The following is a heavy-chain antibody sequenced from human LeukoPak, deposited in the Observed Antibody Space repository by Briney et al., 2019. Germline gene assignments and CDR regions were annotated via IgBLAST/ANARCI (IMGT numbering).Heavy chain of an antibody. CDR1: GGSFSGYY. CDR3: ARVFSPGRPVYYYYYGMDV. Sequence: SETLSLTCAVYGGSFSGYYWSWIRQPPGKGLEWIGEINHSGSTHYNPSLKSRVTISVDTSKNQFSLKLSSVTAADTAVYYCARVFSPGRPVYYYYYGMDVWGQGTTVTVSS. J-gene: IGHJ6*02. V-gene: IGHV4-34*01. CDR2: INHSGST. D-gene: IGHD3-10*01.